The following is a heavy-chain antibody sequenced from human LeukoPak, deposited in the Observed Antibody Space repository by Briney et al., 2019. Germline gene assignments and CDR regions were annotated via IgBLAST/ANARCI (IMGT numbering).Heavy chain of an antibody. V-gene: IGHV3-23*01. CDR1: GFTFSSYA. J-gene: IGHJ4*02. D-gene: IGHD3-22*01. Sequence: GGSLRLSCAASGFTFSSYAMSWVRQAPGKGLEWXSAISGSGGSTYYAGSVTGRFTISRDNSKNTLYLQMNSLRAEDTAVYYCAKEDYDSSGYYAPFFDYWGQGTLVTVSS. CDR3: AKEDYDSSGYYAPFFDY. CDR2: ISGSGGST.